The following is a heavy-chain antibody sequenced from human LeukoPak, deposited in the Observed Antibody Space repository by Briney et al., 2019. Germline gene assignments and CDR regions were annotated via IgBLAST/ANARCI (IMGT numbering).Heavy chain of an antibody. D-gene: IGHD6-19*01. CDR1: GFACGNTG. Sequence: PGGFLRLSCAASGFACGNTGMSWVRQTPGTGLEWVSSISRGGDMTFYADSVRGRFTVSRDNSINTLYLQMNSLRAEDTAVYYCAKCPYRSGWVLFDYWGQGTLVTVSS. J-gene: IGHJ4*02. V-gene: IGHV3-23*01. CDR3: AKCPYRSGWVLFDY. CDR2: ISRGGDMT.